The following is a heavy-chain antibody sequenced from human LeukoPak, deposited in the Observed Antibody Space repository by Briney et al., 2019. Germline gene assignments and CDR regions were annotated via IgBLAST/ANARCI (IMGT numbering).Heavy chain of an antibody. Sequence: GGSLRLSCAASGFTFSSYSMNWVRQAPGKGLGWVSSISSSSSYIYYADSVKGRFTISRDNAKNSLYLQMNSLRAEDTAVYYCARAIVGATTAGYWGQGTLVTVSS. CDR3: ARAIVGATTAGY. CDR2: ISSSSSYI. CDR1: GFTFSSYS. V-gene: IGHV3-21*01. D-gene: IGHD1-26*01. J-gene: IGHJ4*02.